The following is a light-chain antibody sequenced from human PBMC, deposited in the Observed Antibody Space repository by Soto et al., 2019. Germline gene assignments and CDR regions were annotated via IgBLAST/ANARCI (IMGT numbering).Light chain of an antibody. J-gene: IGKJ1*01. CDR3: QQYNSYSRT. CDR2: NAS. V-gene: IGKV1-5*01. CDR1: QSISSW. Sequence: DIQMTQSPSTLSASLGDRVTITCRASQSISSWLAWYHHKPGKAPKLLIYNASSFESGVPPRFSGSGSGTEFTLTISSMQHDDFATYYCQQYNSYSRTFGQGTKVDIK.